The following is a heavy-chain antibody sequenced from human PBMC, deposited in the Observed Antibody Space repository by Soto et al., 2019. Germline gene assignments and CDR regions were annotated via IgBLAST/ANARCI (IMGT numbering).Heavy chain of an antibody. V-gene: IGHV1-2*04. CDR1: GYTFTGYY. CDR2: INPNSGGT. J-gene: IGHJ1*01. Sequence: QVQLVQSGAEVKKPGASVKVSCKASGYTFTGYYMHWVRQAPGQGLEWMGWINPNSGGTNYAQKFQGWVTMTRDTSISTAYMELSRLRSDDTAVYYCARGRVAAAGTADFQHWGQGTLGTVSS. D-gene: IGHD6-13*01. CDR3: ARGRVAAAGTADFQH.